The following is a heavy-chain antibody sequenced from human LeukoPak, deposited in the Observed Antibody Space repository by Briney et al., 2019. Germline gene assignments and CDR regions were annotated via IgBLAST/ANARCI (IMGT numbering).Heavy chain of an antibody. CDR2: ISWNSGSI. D-gene: IGHD5-12*01. Sequence: PGRSLRLSCAASGFTFDDYAMHWVRQAPGKGLEWVSGISWNSGSIGYADSVKGRFTISRDNAKNSLYLQMNSLRAEDTALYYCAKDRRGATITEFDYWGQGTLVIVSS. CDR3: AKDRRGATITEFDY. J-gene: IGHJ4*02. CDR1: GFTFDDYA. V-gene: IGHV3-9*01.